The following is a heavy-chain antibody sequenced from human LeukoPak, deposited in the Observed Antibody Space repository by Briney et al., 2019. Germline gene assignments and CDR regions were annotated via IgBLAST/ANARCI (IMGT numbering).Heavy chain of an antibody. Sequence: PSGTLSLTCTVSGGSISTYYWSWIRQPPGKGLEWMGYIYYSGSTNYNPSLKSRVTISVDTSKNQFSLKLRSVTAADTAVYYCARGLYSSSWYYYFDYWGQGTLVTVFS. CDR2: IYYSGST. CDR1: GGSISTYY. CDR3: ARGLYSSSWYYYFDY. J-gene: IGHJ4*02. V-gene: IGHV4-59*01. D-gene: IGHD6-13*01.